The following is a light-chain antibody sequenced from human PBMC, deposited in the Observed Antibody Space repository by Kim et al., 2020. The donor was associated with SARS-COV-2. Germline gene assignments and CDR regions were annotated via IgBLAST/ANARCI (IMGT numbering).Light chain of an antibody. V-gene: IGLV3-1*01. CDR1: KLGNKY. Sequence: VSPGQTARINCSGDKLGNKYACWYQQKPGQSPVVVIYQDRKRPSGIPERFSGSNSGNTATLTISGTQAMDEAEYFCQAWHSSTVIFGGGTQLTVL. J-gene: IGLJ2*01. CDR3: QAWHSSTVI. CDR2: QDR.